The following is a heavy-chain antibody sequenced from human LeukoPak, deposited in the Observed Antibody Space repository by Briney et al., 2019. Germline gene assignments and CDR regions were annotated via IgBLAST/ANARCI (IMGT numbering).Heavy chain of an antibody. J-gene: IGHJ4*02. Sequence: PSETLSLTCTVSGGSISSSSYYWGWIRQPPGKGLEWIGSIYYSGSTYYNPSLKSRVTISVDTSKNQFSLKLSSVTAAATAVYYCARDPAYYYDSSGYYGLGYFDYWGQGTLVTVSS. V-gene: IGHV4-39*07. D-gene: IGHD3-22*01. CDR2: IYYSGST. CDR3: ARDPAYYYDSSGYYGLGYFDY. CDR1: GGSISSSSYY.